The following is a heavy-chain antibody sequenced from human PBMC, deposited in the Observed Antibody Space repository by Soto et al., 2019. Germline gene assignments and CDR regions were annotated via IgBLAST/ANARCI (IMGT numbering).Heavy chain of an antibody. CDR1: GGSISSGGYY. V-gene: IGHV4-31*03. CDR2: IYYSGST. CDR3: AREVRSSYDFWSGYSFYYMDV. D-gene: IGHD3-3*01. Sequence: SETLSLTCTVSGGSISSGGYYWSWIRQHPGKGLEWIGYIYYSGSTYYNPSLKSRVTISVDTSKNQFSLKLSSVTAADTAVYYCAREVRSSYDFWSGYSFYYMDVWGKGTTVTVSS. J-gene: IGHJ6*03.